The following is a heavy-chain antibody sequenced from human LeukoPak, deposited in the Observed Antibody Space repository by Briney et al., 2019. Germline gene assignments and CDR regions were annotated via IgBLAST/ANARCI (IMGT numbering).Heavy chain of an antibody. V-gene: IGHV4-59*01. D-gene: IGHD3-16*01. Sequence: SETLSLTCTVSGGSISGYYWTWIRQPPGKGLEWIGQIHYSGKADYNPSLRSRITISVDTSKNQMSLKLSSVTAADTAVYYCARFGVYYDMGVWGQGTTVTVSS. J-gene: IGHJ6*02. CDR2: IHYSGKA. CDR3: ARFGVYYDMGV. CDR1: GGSISGYY.